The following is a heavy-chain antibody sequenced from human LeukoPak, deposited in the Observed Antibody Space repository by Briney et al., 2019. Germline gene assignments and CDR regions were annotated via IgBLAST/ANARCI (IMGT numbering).Heavy chain of an antibody. CDR1: GFTFSSYA. V-gene: IGHV3-23*01. CDR3: AKDGRYCSSTSCSLEY. Sequence: AGGSLRLSCAASGFTFSSYAMSWVRQAPGKGLEWVSGISGSGDSTYYADSVKGRFTISRDNSKNTLYLQMNSLRTEDTAVYYCAKDGRYCSSTSCSLEYWGQGTLVTVSS. J-gene: IGHJ4*02. D-gene: IGHD2-2*01. CDR2: ISGSGDST.